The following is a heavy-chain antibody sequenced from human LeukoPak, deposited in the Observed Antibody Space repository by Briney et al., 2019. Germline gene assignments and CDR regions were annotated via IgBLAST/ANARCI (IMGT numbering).Heavy chain of an antibody. CDR3: VKGSSSGWYYFDY. V-gene: IGHV3-53*01. D-gene: IGHD6-19*01. CDR1: GFTVSSNY. CDR2: IYSGGST. Sequence: QSGGSLRLSCAASGFTVSSNYMSWVRQAPGKGLEWVSVIYSGGSTYYADSVKGRFTISRDNSKYTLYLQMNSLRAEDTAVYYCVKGSSSGWYYFDYWGQGALVTVSS. J-gene: IGHJ4*02.